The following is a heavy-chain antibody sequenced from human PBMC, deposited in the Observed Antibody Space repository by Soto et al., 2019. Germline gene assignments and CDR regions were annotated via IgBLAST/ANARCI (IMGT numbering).Heavy chain of an antibody. CDR3: SRRGYSCGLYFYFDY. CDR1: GDTFLRYA. V-gene: IGHV1-3*01. CDR2: INPASGNT. D-gene: IGHD6-19*01. J-gene: IGHJ4*02. Sequence: ASVKVSCKASGDTFLRYAISWVRQAPGQRPEWMGLINPASGNTNYSQKFQGRFTTTTATSASTAYMELSSLRSEDTAVYFCSRRGYSCGLYFYFDYWGQGTLVTVSS.